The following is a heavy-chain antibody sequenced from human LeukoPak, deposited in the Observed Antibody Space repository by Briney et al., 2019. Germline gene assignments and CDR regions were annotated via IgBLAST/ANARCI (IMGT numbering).Heavy chain of an antibody. CDR1: GGTFSSYA. J-gene: IGHJ4*02. Sequence: VKVSCKASGGTFSSYAISWVRQAPGQGLEWMGGIIPIFGTANYAQKFQGRVTITTDESTSTAYMELSSLRSEDTAVYYCARASWSDYYYSSGYYDYWGQGTLVTVSS. D-gene: IGHD3-22*01. CDR2: IIPIFGTA. CDR3: ARASWSDYYYSSGYYDY. V-gene: IGHV1-69*13.